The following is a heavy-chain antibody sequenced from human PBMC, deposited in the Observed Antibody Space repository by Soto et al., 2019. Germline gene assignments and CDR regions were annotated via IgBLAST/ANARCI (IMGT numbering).Heavy chain of an antibody. CDR1: GGSISSGGYS. CDR2: IYHSGST. V-gene: IGHV4-30-2*01. Sequence: SETLSLTCAVSGGSISSGGYSWSWIRQPPGKGLEWIGYIYHSGSTYYNPSLKSRVTISVDTSKNQFSLKLSSVTAADTAVYYCARAIAARRSYYFDYWGQGTLVTVSS. D-gene: IGHD6-6*01. CDR3: ARAIAARRSYYFDY. J-gene: IGHJ4*02.